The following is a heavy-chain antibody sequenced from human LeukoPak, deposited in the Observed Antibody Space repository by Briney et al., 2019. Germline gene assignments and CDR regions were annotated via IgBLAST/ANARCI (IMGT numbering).Heavy chain of an antibody. CDR1: GFTLSSYS. D-gene: IGHD2-21*02. V-gene: IGHV3-64D*08. CDR2: IISNGGST. CDR3: VKEFCGGDCFSGGDY. Sequence: GGSLRLSCSASGFTLSSYSMHWARQAPGKGLEYVSAIISNGGSTFYANSVKGRFTISRDNSKNTLYLQMSGLRAADTGVYYCVKEFCGGDCFSGGDYWGQGTLVTVSS. J-gene: IGHJ4*02.